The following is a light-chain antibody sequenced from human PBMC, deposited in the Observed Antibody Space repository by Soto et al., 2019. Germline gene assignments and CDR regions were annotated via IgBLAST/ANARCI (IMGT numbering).Light chain of an antibody. CDR2: GNS. CDR3: QSYDSSLSGHV. J-gene: IGLJ1*01. V-gene: IGLV1-40*01. CDR1: SSNIGAGYD. Sequence: SVLTQLPSVSRAPRQRVTISCTGSSSNIGAGYDVHWYQQLPGTAPKLLIYGNSNRPSGVPDRFSGSKSGTSASLAITGFQAEDEADYYCQSYDSSLSGHVFGTGTKVTVL.